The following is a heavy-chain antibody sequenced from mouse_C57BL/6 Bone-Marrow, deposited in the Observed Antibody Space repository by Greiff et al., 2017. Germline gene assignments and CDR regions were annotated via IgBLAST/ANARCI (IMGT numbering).Heavy chain of an antibody. CDR2: LSDGGSYT. CDR1: GFTFSSYA. V-gene: IGHV5-4*01. Sequence: EVMLVESGGGLVKPGGSLKLSCAASGFTFSSYAMSWVRQTPEKRLEWVATLSDGGSYTYYPDNVKGRFTISRDNAKNHVYLQMSHLKSEDTAMYYCARDRVLWFRRDFDYWGQGTTLTVSS. D-gene: IGHD2-2*01. CDR3: ARDRVLWFRRDFDY. J-gene: IGHJ2*01.